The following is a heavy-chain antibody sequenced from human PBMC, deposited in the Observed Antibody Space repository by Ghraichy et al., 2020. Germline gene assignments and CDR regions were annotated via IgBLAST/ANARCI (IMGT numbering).Heavy chain of an antibody. D-gene: IGHD4-23*01. J-gene: IGHJ6*02. V-gene: IGHV3-48*02. CDR3: ARGSKVVRFYYYDALDV. Sequence: GESLNISCVASGFILSSYSFNWVRQAPGKGLEWVSYITSSSRTKSYADSVKGRFTISRDNAKNSLYLLMNSLRDEDTAVYYCARGSKVVRFYYYDALDVWGQGTTVPVSS. CDR1: GFILSSYS. CDR2: ITSSSRTK.